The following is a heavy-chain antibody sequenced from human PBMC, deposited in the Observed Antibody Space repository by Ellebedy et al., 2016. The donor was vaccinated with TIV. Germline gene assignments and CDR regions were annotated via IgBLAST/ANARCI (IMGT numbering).Heavy chain of an antibody. CDR2: IYSGGST. CDR1: GFTVSSNY. J-gene: IGHJ4*02. D-gene: IGHD6-19*01. Sequence: GESLKISCAASGFTVSSNYMSWVRQAPGKGLGWVSVIYSGGSTYYAEAVRGRFTISIDNSKNTVDLQMNSLTFEDTAVYDCGRHGGCYGRGWFDYWGQGALVTVSS. V-gene: IGHV3-66*04. CDR3: GRHGGCYGRGWFDY.